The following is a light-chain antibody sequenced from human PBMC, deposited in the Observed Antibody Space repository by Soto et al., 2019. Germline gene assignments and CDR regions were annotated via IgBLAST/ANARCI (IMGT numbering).Light chain of an antibody. V-gene: IGLV2-14*01. CDR2: GVS. CDR3: ISYTGSSTSDV. CDR1: RSDIGSYNY. J-gene: IGLJ1*01. Sequence: QSALTQPASVSGSPGQSMTISCSGTRSDIGSYNYVAWYQQFPGKTPKILIYGVSNRPSGVSSRFSGSKSGNTASLTISGLQAEDEADYYCISYTGSSTSDVFGSGTKLTVL.